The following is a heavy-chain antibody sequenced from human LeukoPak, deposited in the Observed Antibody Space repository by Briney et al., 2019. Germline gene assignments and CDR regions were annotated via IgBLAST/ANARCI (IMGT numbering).Heavy chain of an antibody. CDR2: ISHSGST. CDR1: GYSISSGYY. Sequence: PSETLSLTCAVSGYSISSGYYWGWIRQPPGKGPEWIGSISHSGSTYYNPSLTSRVTISVDTSKNQFSLKLSSVTASDTAVYYCARRYFPRYFDDWGQGTLVTVSS. CDR3: ARRYFPRYFDD. J-gene: IGHJ4*02. D-gene: IGHD3-9*01. V-gene: IGHV4-38-2*01.